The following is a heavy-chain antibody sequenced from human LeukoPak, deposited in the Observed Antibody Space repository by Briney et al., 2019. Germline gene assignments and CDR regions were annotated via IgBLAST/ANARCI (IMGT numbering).Heavy chain of an antibody. D-gene: IGHD6-6*01. CDR2: IEPDGSAT. Sequence: PGGSLRLSCAASGFSFSNFWMSWVRRAPGKGLEWVANIEPDGSATNYVDSVKGRFTISRDNAKNSLDLQMNSLRAEDTAVYYCARGGGSSSWGQGTLVTVSS. V-gene: IGHV3-7*01. CDR3: ARGGGSSS. J-gene: IGHJ5*02. CDR1: GFSFSNFW.